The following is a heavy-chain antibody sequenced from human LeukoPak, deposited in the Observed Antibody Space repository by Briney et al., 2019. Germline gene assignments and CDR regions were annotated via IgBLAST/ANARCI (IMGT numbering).Heavy chain of an antibody. V-gene: IGHV1-18*04. CDR1: GYTFTRYA. D-gene: IGHD6-19*01. J-gene: IGHJ4*02. CDR2: ISTYNGDT. CDR3: ARDPSNTSGRYIYFDS. Sequence: ASVKVSCKASGYTFTRYAISWVRQAPGQGLEWMGWISTYNGDTNYAQNLQGRVTMTRDTSTSTAYMELRSLRSDDTAVYYCARDPSNTSGRYIYFDSWSQGTLVTVCS.